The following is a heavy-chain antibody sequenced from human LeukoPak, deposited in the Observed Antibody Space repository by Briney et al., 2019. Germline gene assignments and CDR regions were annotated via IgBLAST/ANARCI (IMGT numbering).Heavy chain of an antibody. CDR1: GGSISSYY. CDR2: IYTSGST. J-gene: IGHJ6*03. CDR3: ARMGSEYYYYMDV. V-gene: IGHV4-4*07. Sequence: SGTLSLTCTVSGGSISSYYWSWIRQPAGKGLEWIGRIYTSGSTNYNPSLKSRVTISVDKSKNQFSLKLSSVTAADTAVYYCARMGSEYYYYMDVWGKGTTVTVSS. D-gene: IGHD3-10*01.